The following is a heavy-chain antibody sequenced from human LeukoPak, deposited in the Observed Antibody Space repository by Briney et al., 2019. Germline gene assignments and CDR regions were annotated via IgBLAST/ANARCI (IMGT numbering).Heavy chain of an antibody. CDR3: ARVKQLRYYYYYMDV. CDR1: GYTFTDSY. D-gene: IGHD6-6*01. V-gene: IGHV1-2*02. J-gene: IGHJ6*03. CDR2: INPNSGGT. Sequence: ASVKVSCKTSGYTFTDSYIHWVRQAPGQGLEWMGWINPNSGGTNYAQKLQGRVTMTTDTSTSTAYMELRSLRSDDTAVYYCARVKQLRYYYYYMDVWGKGTTVTVSS.